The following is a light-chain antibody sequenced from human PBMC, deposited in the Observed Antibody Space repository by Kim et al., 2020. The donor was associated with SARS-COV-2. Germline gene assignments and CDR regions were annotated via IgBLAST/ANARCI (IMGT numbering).Light chain of an antibody. CDR3: QQYNDWPLT. Sequence: LSPGERATLYCRASQNVDSNLAWYQEKPGQAPRLLIYGASTRATGIPARFSGSGSGTEFTLTISSLQSEDFTIYYCQQYNDWPLTFGGGTKVDIK. CDR2: GAS. V-gene: IGKV3-15*01. J-gene: IGKJ4*01. CDR1: QNVDSN.